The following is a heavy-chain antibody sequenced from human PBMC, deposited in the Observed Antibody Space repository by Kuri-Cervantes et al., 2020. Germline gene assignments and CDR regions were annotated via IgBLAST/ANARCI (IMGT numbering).Heavy chain of an antibody. J-gene: IGHJ4*02. CDR3: ALGSGSYSFDY. CDR1: GGTFSSYA. Sequence: SVKVSCKASGGTFSSYAISWVRQAPGQGLEWMGGIIPIFATADYTQKFQGRVTITTDESTSTAYMELSSLRSEDTAVYYCALGSGSYSFDYWGQGTLVSVSS. D-gene: IGHD1-26*01. V-gene: IGHV1-69*05. CDR2: IIPIFATA.